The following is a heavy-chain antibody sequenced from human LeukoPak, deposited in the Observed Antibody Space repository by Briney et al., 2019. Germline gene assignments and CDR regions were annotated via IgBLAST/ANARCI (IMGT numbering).Heavy chain of an antibody. D-gene: IGHD6-19*01. CDR2: IYYSGST. CDR1: GGSISSSSYY. J-gene: IGHJ4*02. V-gene: IGHV4-39*01. CDR3: ARHGLSSGWCFDY. Sequence: SETLSLTCTVSGGSISSSSYYWGWIRQPPGKGLEWIGSIYYSGSTYYNPSLKSRVTISVDTSKNQFSLKLSSVTAADTAVYYCARHGLSSGWCFDYWGQGTLVTVSS.